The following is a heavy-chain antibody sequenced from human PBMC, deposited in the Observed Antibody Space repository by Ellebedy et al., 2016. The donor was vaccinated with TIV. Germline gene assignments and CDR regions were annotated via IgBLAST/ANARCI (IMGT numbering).Heavy chain of an antibody. J-gene: IGHJ4*02. Sequence: PGGSLRLSCAVSGFKFRSFGMHWVRQPPGKGLEWVAFIWDDGNNDHYADSVRGRFIIARDNSKNTVFLQMSSLRVEDTAVYYCAREGALPYYDILTGYLDYWGQGTLVTVSS. CDR1: GFKFRSFG. D-gene: IGHD3-9*01. V-gene: IGHV3-33*01. CDR3: AREGALPYYDILTGYLDY. CDR2: IWDDGNND.